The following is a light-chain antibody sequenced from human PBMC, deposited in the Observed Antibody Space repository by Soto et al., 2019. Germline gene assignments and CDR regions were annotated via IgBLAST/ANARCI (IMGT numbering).Light chain of an antibody. Sequence: QSVLTQPASVSGSPGQSITISCTGTSSDVGGYNYVSWYQQHPGKAPKLMIYEVSNRPSGVSNRFSGSKSGNTASLTISGLQAEDEADYYCGSYTKSSSTLYVFGTGTKVTAL. CDR1: SSDVGGYNY. J-gene: IGLJ1*01. CDR3: GSYTKSSSTLYV. V-gene: IGLV2-14*01. CDR2: EVS.